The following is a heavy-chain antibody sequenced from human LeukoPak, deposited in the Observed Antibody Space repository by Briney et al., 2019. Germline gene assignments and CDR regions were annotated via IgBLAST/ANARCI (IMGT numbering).Heavy chain of an antibody. V-gene: IGHV3-23*01. CDR3: AKEDPAVILGIDY. D-gene: IGHD5-18*01. CDR2: VTGSGGDT. CDR1: GFTFSSYA. Sequence: PGGSLRLSCAASGFTFSSYAMSWVRQGPGKGLGWVSAVTGSGGDTYYADSVRGRFTISRDNSKNTLFLQLDSLRAEDTAVYYCAKEDPAVILGIDYWGQGALVIVSS. J-gene: IGHJ4*02.